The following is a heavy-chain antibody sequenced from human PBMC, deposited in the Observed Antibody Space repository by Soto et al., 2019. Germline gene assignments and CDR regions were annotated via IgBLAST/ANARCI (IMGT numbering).Heavy chain of an antibody. CDR2: ISGSGDST. Sequence: EVQLLESGGGLVQPGGSLRLSCAASGFTFSGYAMNWVRQAPGKGLEGVSVISGSGDSTYYADSVKGRFTISRDNSKNTLYLQMNSLRAEDTAVYYCARRSSGWYFDYWGQGTLVTVSS. CDR1: GFTFSGYA. J-gene: IGHJ4*02. CDR3: ARRSSGWYFDY. D-gene: IGHD6-19*01. V-gene: IGHV3-23*01.